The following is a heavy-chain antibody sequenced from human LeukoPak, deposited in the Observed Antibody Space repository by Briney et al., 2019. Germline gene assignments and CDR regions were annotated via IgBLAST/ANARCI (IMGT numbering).Heavy chain of an antibody. V-gene: IGHV1-69*05. D-gene: IGHD3-22*01. CDR2: IIPIFGTA. CDR3: ARGYYDSSGYYSS. J-gene: IGHJ4*02. Sequence: ASVKVSCKASGGTFSSYAISWVRQAPGQGLEWMGGIIPIFGTANYAQKFQGRVTITTDESTSTAYMELSSLSSEATAVYYCARGYYDSSGYYSSWGQGTLVTVSS. CDR1: GGTFSSYA.